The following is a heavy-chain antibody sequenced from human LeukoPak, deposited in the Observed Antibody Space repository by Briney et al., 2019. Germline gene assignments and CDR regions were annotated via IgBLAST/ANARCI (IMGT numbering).Heavy chain of an antibody. CDR2: IRFDGTNK. V-gene: IGHV3-30*02. J-gene: IGHJ5*02. CDR3: AKDLVYDSLWGSCDL. CDR1: GFIFSDYG. D-gene: IGHD3-16*01. Sequence: GGSLRLSCAASGFIFSDYGMHWVRQAPGKGLEWVAFIRFDGTNKYYADSVKGRFTISRDNSKNTLSLQMSSLKGEDTADYYCAKDLVYDSLWGSCDLWGQGTLVTVSS.